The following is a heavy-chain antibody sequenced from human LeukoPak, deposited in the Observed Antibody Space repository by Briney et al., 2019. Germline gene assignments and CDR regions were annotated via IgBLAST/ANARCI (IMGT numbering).Heavy chain of an antibody. J-gene: IGHJ4*02. D-gene: IGHD2-2*01. CDR3: ARDRIVVPAVPFDY. CDR2: ISSSSSTI. CDR1: GFTFSSYS. Sequence: GGSLRLSCAASGFTFSSYSMNWVRQAPGKGLEWVSYISSSSSTIYYADSVKGRFTISRDNAKNSPYLQMNSLRAEDTAVYYCARDRIVVPAVPFDYWGQGTLVTVSS. V-gene: IGHV3-48*04.